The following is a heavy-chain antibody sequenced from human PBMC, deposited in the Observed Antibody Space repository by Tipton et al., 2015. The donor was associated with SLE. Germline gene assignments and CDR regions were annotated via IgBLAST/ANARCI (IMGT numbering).Heavy chain of an antibody. CDR2: IRTKANSYAT. J-gene: IGHJ4*02. V-gene: IGHV3-73*01. CDR3: TRRGDYDYIWGSYRF. D-gene: IGHD3-16*02. Sequence: SLRLSCAASGFTFSGSAMHWVRQVSGKGLEWVGRIRTKANSYATAYAASVKGRFTISRDDSQNTAYLQMNSLKTEDTAVYYCTRRGDYDYIWGSYRFWGQGTLVTVSS. CDR1: GFTFSGSA.